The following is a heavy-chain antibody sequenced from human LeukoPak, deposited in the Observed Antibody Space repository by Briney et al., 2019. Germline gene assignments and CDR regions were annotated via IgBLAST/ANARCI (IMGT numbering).Heavy chain of an antibody. Sequence: ASVKVSCKASGYTFTSYGISWVRQAPGQGLEWMGWISAYNGNTNYAQKLQGRVTMTTDTSTSTAYMELRSLRSDDTAVYYCARDDYYDSSGYPKFDYWGQGTLVTASS. CDR1: GYTFTSYG. CDR2: ISAYNGNT. D-gene: IGHD3-22*01. CDR3: ARDDYYDSSGYPKFDY. J-gene: IGHJ4*02. V-gene: IGHV1-18*01.